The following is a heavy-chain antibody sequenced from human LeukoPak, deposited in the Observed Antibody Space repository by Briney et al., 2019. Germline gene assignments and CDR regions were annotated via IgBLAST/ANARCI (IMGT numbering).Heavy chain of an antibody. J-gene: IGHJ2*01. CDR1: GGSISSYY. CDR2: IYYSGST. V-gene: IGHV4-59*01. D-gene: IGHD4-17*01. Sequence: SETLSLTCTVSGGSISSYYWSWIRQPPGKGLEWIGYIYYSGSTNYNPSLKSRVTISVDTSKNQFSLKLSSVTAADTAVYYCARDVATVTTALWYFDLWGRGTLVTVSS. CDR3: ARDVATVTTALWYFDL.